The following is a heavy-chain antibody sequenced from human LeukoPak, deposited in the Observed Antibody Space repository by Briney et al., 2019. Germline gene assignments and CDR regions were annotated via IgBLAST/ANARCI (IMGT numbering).Heavy chain of an antibody. CDR3: ARDRYSSSFDY. V-gene: IGHV3-23*01. D-gene: IGHD6-13*01. Sequence: PGGSLRLSCAASGFTFSSYVMSWVRQAPGKGLEWVSAISGSGVGTYYADSVKGRFTISRDNAKNSLYLQMNSLRAEDTAVYYCARDRYSSSFDYWGQGTLVTVSS. CDR2: ISGSGVGT. CDR1: GFTFSSYV. J-gene: IGHJ4*02.